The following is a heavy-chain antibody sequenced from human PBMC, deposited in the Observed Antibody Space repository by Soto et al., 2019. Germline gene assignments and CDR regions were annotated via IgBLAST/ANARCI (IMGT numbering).Heavy chain of an antibody. J-gene: IGHJ5*02. D-gene: IGHD4-17*01. CDR1: GYTFTSYD. CDR3: ARTGINTGWFAP. CDR2: MNPNSGVT. V-gene: IGHV1-8*01. Sequence: QVQLVQSGTDVKKPGASVKVSCKTSGYTFTSYDINWVRQASGQGLEWMGWMNPNSGVTGYAQKFRDRITLTRDTSLSTSYLELSSVESDDTAGYYCARTGINTGWFAPWGHGNQVNVS.